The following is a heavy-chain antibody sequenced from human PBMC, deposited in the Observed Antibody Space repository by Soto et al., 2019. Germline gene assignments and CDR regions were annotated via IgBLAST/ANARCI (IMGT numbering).Heavy chain of an antibody. D-gene: IGHD6-13*01. CDR1: GFTFSSYG. J-gene: IGHJ3*02. CDR3: ARDIGDQTSRWTDAFDI. CDR2: IWYDGTNK. V-gene: IGHV3-33*01. Sequence: GGSLRLSCAASGFTFSSYGMHWVRQAPGKGLEWVAVIWYDGTNKYYVDSVKGRFTISKDNSKNTLYLQMNSLRAEDTAIYYCARDIGDQTSRWTDAFDIWGQATMVTVSS.